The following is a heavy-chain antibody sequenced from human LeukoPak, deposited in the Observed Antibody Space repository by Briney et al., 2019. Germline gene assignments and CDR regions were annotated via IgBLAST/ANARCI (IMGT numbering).Heavy chain of an antibody. CDR1: GFTFSSYS. D-gene: IGHD3-22*01. Sequence: PGGCLRLSCAASGFTFSSYSMNWVRHAPEKGLEWVSYTSSSSSTIYYADSVKGRFTISRDNAKNSLYLQMHSLRVEDTAVCYGARDSTYDSGGYYSPTDAFDIWGQGIMVTVSS. V-gene: IGHV3-48*01. CDR3: ARDSTYDSGGYYSPTDAFDI. CDR2: TSSSSSTI. J-gene: IGHJ3*02.